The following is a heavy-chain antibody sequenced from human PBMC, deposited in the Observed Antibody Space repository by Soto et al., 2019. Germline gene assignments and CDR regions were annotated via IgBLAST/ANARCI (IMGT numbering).Heavy chain of an antibody. CDR3: ASQRDGYSIDY. J-gene: IGHJ4*02. CDR1: GDSITNTTYY. CDR2: VYKSGST. V-gene: IGHV4-39*01. D-gene: IGHD4-4*01. Sequence: PSETLSLTCSVSGDSITNTTYYWDCIRQPPGKGLEWLGSVYKSGSTYYNPSLKSRVTVSVDTAKNQFSLELDSVTAADTAVYYCASQRDGYSIDYWGQGSLVTVSS.